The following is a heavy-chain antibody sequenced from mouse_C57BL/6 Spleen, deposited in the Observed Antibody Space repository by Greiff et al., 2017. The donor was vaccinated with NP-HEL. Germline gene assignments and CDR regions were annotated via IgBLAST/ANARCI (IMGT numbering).Heavy chain of an antibody. CDR1: GYTFTDYY. V-gene: IGHV1-19*01. CDR2: INPYNGGT. CDR3: ARWLRHAMDY. J-gene: IGHJ4*01. Sequence: VQLQQSGPVLVKPGASVKMSCKASGYTFTDYYMNWVKQSHGKSLEWIGVINPYNGGTSYNQKFKGKATLTVDKSSSTAYMELNSLTSEDSAVYYCARWLRHAMDYWGQGTSVTVSS. D-gene: IGHD2-2*01.